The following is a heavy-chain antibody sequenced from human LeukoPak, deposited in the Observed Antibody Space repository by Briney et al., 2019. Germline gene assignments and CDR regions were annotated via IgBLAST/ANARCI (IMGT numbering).Heavy chain of an antibody. CDR3: ARGTIAAAGYYYFDY. CDR1: GFTFSRFN. D-gene: IGHD6-13*01. Sequence: PGGSQRLSCVASGFTFSRFNMHWVRQAPGKGLEWVANIKQDGSEKYYVDSVKGRFTISRDNAKNSLYLQMNSLRAEDTAVYYCARGTIAAAGYYYFDYWGQGTQVTVSS. J-gene: IGHJ4*02. V-gene: IGHV3-7*04. CDR2: IKQDGSEK.